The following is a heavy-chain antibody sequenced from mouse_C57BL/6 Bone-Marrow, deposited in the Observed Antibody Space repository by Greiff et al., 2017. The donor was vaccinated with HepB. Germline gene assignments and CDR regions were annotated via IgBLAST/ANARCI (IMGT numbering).Heavy chain of an antibody. Sequence: VQGVESGPGLVAPSQSLSITCTVSGFSLTSYAISWVRQPPGKGLEWLGVIWTGGGTNYNSALKSRLSISKDNSKSQVFLKMNSLQTDDTARYYCARRGFDYYGSYYFDYWGQGTTLTVSS. V-gene: IGHV2-9-1*01. CDR2: IWTGGGT. CDR1: GFSLTSYA. J-gene: IGHJ2*01. CDR3: ARRGFDYYGSYYFDY. D-gene: IGHD1-1*01.